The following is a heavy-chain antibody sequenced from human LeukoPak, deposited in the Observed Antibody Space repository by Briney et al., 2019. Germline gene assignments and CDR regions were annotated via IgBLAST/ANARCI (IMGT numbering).Heavy chain of an antibody. CDR1: GGSISSGGYY. V-gene: IGHV4-31*03. CDR3: ARVAVDYDSSGYYFDY. CDR2: IYYSGST. J-gene: IGHJ4*02. D-gene: IGHD3-22*01. Sequence: SETLSLTCTVSGGSISSGGYYWSWIRQHPGKGLEWIGYIYYSGSTYYNPSLKSRVTISVDTSKNQFSLKLSSVTAADTAVYYCARVAVDYDSSGYYFDYWGQGTLVTVSS.